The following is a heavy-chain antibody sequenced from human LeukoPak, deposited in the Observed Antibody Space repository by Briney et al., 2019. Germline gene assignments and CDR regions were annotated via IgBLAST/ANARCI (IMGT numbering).Heavy chain of an antibody. Sequence: PSETLSLTCAVYGGSFSGYYWSWIRQPPGKGLEWIGEINHSGSTNYNPSLKSRVTISVDTSKNQFSLKLSSVTAADTAAYYCARRLFEVDSSGYYYSGMDVWGQGTTVTASS. CDR3: ARRLFEVDSSGYYYSGMDV. D-gene: IGHD3-22*01. V-gene: IGHV4-34*01. CDR1: GGSFSGYY. J-gene: IGHJ6*02. CDR2: INHSGST.